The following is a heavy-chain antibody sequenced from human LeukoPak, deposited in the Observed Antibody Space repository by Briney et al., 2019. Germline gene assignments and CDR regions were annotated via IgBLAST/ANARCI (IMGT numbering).Heavy chain of an antibody. V-gene: IGHV4-39*01. J-gene: IGHJ5*02. CDR3: ASRRGIAAIWFDP. CDR2: IYYSGST. Sequence: SETSSLTCAVPCGSTSSSSYYRGGIRQPPGTGLGGRGTIYYSGSTYYNPSLKSRVTISVDTSKNQLSLKLSCVSAADTAVYYCASRRGIAAIWFDPWGQGTLVTVSS. D-gene: IGHD6-13*01. CDR1: CGSTSSSSYY.